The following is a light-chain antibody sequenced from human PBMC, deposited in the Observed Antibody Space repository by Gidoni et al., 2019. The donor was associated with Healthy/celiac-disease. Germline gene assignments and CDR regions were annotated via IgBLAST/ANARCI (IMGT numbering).Light chain of an antibody. CDR2: QDS. CDR3: QSADSSGTYVV. V-gene: IGLV3-25*03. J-gene: IGLJ2*01. CDR1: ALPKQY. Sequence: SYELTQPPSVSVSPGQTARVTCSGDALPKQYAYWYQQKPGQAPVLVIYQDSERPSVIPERFSGSSSGTTVTLTISGVQAEDDADYYCQSADSSGTYVVFGGGTKLTVL.